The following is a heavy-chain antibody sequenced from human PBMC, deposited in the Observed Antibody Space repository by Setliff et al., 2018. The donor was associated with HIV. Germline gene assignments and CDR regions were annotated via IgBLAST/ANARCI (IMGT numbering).Heavy chain of an antibody. V-gene: IGHV1-69*05. D-gene: IGHD5-18*01. Sequence: SVKVSCKAAGGTFSGHAINWVRQAPGQGVEWMGEIIPLFGTAHYAQNFQGRVTLTRDTSTSTVYMELSRLKPEDTAVYYCAIDPGADGFPSGYAFDIWGQGTMVTVSS. CDR2: IIPLFGTA. CDR3: AIDPGADGFPSGYAFDI. J-gene: IGHJ3*02. CDR1: GGTFSGHA.